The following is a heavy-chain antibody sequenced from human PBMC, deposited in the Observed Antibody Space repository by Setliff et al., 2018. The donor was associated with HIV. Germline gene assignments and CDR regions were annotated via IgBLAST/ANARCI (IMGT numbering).Heavy chain of an antibody. Sequence: SETLSLTCAVYGESFSGFYWTWIRQPPGKGLEWIGGINHSGRTNYNPSLKSRVTISVDTSKNQFSLKLTSMTAADTAVYYCALRRYSSWARFDSWGQGTLVTVSS. CDR2: INHSGRT. J-gene: IGHJ4*02. CDR3: ALRRYSSWARFDS. D-gene: IGHD2-21*01. CDR1: GESFSGFY. V-gene: IGHV4-34*01.